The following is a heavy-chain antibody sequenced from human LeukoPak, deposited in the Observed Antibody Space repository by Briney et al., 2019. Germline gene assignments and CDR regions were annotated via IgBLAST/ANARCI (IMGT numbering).Heavy chain of an antibody. J-gene: IGHJ4*02. D-gene: IGHD6-6*01. Sequence: ASVKVSCKASGGTFSSYAISWVRQAPGQGLEWMGGIIPIFGTANYAQKFQGRVTITTDESTSTAYMELSSLRSEDTAVYYCARVKGSSSELDYWGQGTLVTVSS. V-gene: IGHV1-69*05. CDR1: GGTFSSYA. CDR3: ARVKGSSSELDY. CDR2: IIPIFGTA.